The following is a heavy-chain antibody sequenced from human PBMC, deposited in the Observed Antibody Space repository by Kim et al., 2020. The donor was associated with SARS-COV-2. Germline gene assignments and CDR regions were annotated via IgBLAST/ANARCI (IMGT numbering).Heavy chain of an antibody. J-gene: IGHJ4*02. Sequence: CLDSVTGRFIISRDNSKNSLYLQMNSLGAEDTAVYYCARENCYGTGSCFDFWGQGTLVTVSS. V-gene: IGHV3-7*01. CDR3: ARENCYGTGSCFDF. D-gene: IGHD3-10*01.